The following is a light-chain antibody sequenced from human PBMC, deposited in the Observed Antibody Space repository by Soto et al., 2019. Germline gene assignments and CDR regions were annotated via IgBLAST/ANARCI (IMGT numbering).Light chain of an antibody. CDR1: QHVSSTY. CDR2: EAS. CDR3: QQYGSSPIT. V-gene: IGKV3-20*01. J-gene: IGKJ5*01. Sequence: EIVLAQSPGTLSLSPGEIATVSCSASQHVSSTYLAWYQQKPGQAPRLLIYEASTRATGIPDRVSGSGSGTDFTLTISRLEPEDFAVYFCQQYGSSPITFGQGTRLEIK.